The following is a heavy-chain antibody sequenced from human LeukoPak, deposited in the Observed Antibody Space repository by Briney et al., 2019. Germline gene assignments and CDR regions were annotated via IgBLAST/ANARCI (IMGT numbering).Heavy chain of an antibody. CDR3: ARHWLDSGAPDRFDY. D-gene: IGHD3-10*01. CDR2: IYYSGST. V-gene: IGHV4-59*08. J-gene: IGHJ4*02. CDR1: GGSISSYY. Sequence: PSETLSLTCTVSGGSISSYYWSWIRQPPGKGLEWIGYIYYSGSTNYNPSLKSRVTISVDTSKNQFSLKLSSVTAADTAVYYCARHWLDSGAPDRFDYWGQGILVTVSS.